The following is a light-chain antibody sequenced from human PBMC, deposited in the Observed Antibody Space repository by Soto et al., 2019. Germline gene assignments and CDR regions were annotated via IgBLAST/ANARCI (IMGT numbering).Light chain of an antibody. CDR1: TSDVGGYHF. CDR3: SSYSISTAYL. Sequence: QSVLTQPASVSGSPGQSITLSCTGTTSDVGGYHFVSWYQQHPGKAPKLMIYEVTNRPSGVSYRFSGSKSGNTASLTISGLQAEDEADYFCSSYSISTAYLFGTGTKVTVL. J-gene: IGLJ1*01. V-gene: IGLV2-14*01. CDR2: EVT.